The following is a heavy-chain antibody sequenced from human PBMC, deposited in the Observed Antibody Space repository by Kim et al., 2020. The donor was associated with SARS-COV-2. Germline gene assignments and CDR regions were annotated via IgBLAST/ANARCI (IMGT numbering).Heavy chain of an antibody. CDR2: ISYDGSNK. CDR1: GFTFSSYG. Sequence: GGSLRLSCAASGFTFSSYGMHWVRQAPGKGLEWVAVISYDGSNKYYADSVKGRFTISRDNSKNTLYLQMNSLRAEDTAVYYCAKDFRGYDYVWGSYRWEAGGYFDYWGQGTLVTVSS. CDR3: AKDFRGYDYVWGSYRWEAGGYFDY. D-gene: IGHD3-16*02. J-gene: IGHJ4*02. V-gene: IGHV3-30*18.